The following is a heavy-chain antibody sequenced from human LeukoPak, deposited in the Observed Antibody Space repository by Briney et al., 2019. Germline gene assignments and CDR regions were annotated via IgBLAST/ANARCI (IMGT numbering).Heavy chain of an antibody. CDR2: IYPGDSDT. J-gene: IGHJ3*02. D-gene: IGHD3-10*01. V-gene: IGHV5-51*01. Sequence: GESLKISCKGSGYSFTSYWIGWVRQMPGKGLEWMGTIYPGDSDTRYSPSFQGQVTISADKSISTAYLQWSSLKASDTAMYYCASGILTVRGPDAFDIWGQGTMVTVSS. CDR1: GYSFTSYW. CDR3: ASGILTVRGPDAFDI.